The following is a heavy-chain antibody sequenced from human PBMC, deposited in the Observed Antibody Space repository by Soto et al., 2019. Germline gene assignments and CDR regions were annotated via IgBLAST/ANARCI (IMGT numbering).Heavy chain of an antibody. CDR2: IYYSGTT. CDR3: ARREIEGPIDC. J-gene: IGHJ4*02. D-gene: IGHD1-26*01. V-gene: IGHV4-28*01. Sequence: QVQLQESGPGLVKPSDTLSLTCAVSGYSISSSNWWGWIRQPPGKGLEWIGYIYYSGTTYYNPSLTSRVTMSVDTAKNQFSLKLTSVTAVDTAVYYCARREIEGPIDCWGQGTLVTVSS. CDR1: GYSISSSNW.